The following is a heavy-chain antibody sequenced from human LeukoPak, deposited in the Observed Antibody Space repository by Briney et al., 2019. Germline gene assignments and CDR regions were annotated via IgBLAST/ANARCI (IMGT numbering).Heavy chain of an antibody. CDR3: ARGGIFGVVKKIKNYFDY. Sequence: PSETLSLTCAVYSGSFSDYYWSWIRQPPGKGLEWIGEINHSGSTNYNPSLKSRVTMSVDTSKNQISLKLSSVTAADTAVYFCARGGIFGVVKKIKNYFDYWGQGTLVTVSS. V-gene: IGHV4-34*01. J-gene: IGHJ4*02. CDR2: INHSGST. D-gene: IGHD3-3*01. CDR1: SGSFSDYY.